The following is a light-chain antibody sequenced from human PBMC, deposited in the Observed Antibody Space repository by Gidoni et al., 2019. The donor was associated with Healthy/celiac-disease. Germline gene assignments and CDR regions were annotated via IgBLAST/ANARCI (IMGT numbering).Light chain of an antibody. V-gene: IGKV1-9*01. CDR2: AAS. CDR1: QGISSY. Sequence: DIQLTQSPSFLSASVGDRVTITCRASQGISSYLAWNQQKPGKAPKLLIYAASTLQSGVPSRFSGSGSGTEFTLTISSLQPEDFATYYCQQLNSYSCSFGQGTKLEIK. CDR3: QQLNSYSCS. J-gene: IGKJ2*04.